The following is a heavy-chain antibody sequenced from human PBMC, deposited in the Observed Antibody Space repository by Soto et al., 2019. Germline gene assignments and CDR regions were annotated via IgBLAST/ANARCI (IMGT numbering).Heavy chain of an antibody. Sequence: ASVKVSCKASGYTFTSYGLSWVRQAPGQGLEWMGWISAYNGTTNYAQKLQGRVTMTTDTSTSTAYMELRSLRSDATAVYYCASISPRFPLDYGRQVTLVTVSS. V-gene: IGHV1-18*04. CDR2: ISAYNGTT. CDR3: ASISPRFPLDY. J-gene: IGHJ4*02. CDR1: GYTFTSYG.